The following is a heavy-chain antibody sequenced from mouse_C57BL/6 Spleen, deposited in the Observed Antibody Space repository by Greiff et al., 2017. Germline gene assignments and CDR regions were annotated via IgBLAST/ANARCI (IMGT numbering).Heavy chain of an antibody. V-gene: IGHV1-64*01. CDR2: IHPNSGST. CDR3: ARVSYDYDRYFDV. CDR1: GYTFTSYW. J-gene: IGHJ1*03. D-gene: IGHD2-4*01. Sequence: VQLQQPGAELVKPGASVKLSCKASGYTFTSYWMHWVKQRPGQGLEWIGMIHPNSGSTNYNEKFKSKATLTVDKSSSTAYMQLSSLTSEDSAVYYCARVSYDYDRYFDVWGTGTTVTVSS.